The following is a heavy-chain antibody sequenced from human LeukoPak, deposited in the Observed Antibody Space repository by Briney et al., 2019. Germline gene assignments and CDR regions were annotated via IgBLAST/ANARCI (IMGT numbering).Heavy chain of an antibody. V-gene: IGHV4-39*07. J-gene: IGHJ4*02. CDR3: AKSSNYDWNFGSYFDY. Sequence: SETLSLTCTVSGGSISSSSYYWGWIRQPPGKGLEWIGTIYYTGSTYYSPSLKSRVTISVDTSKNQFSLDLSSVTAADTAVYYCAKSSNYDWNFGSYFDYWGQGTLVTVSS. CDR2: IYYTGST. D-gene: IGHD1-7*01. CDR1: GGSISSSSYY.